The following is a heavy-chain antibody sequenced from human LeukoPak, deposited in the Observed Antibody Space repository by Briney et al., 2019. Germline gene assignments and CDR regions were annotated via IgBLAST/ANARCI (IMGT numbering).Heavy chain of an antibody. J-gene: IGHJ3*02. V-gene: IGHV3-7*01. Sequence: HPGGSLRLSCAASGFRFNTFWMSWVRQAPGKGLEWVANIKQDGNEKYYADSVKGRFTISRDNAKNSLYLQMNSLRAEDTAVYYCARPRGLGGYEHAFDIWGQGTMVTVSS. CDR2: IKQDGNEK. D-gene: IGHD5-12*01. CDR1: GFRFNTFW. CDR3: ARPRGLGGYEHAFDI.